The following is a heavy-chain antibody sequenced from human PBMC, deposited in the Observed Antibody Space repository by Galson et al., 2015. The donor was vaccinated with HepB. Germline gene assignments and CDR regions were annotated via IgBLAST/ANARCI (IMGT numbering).Heavy chain of an antibody. CDR3: ARWDTAAEVPEP. D-gene: IGHD1-14*01. Sequence: PALVKPTQTLTLTCTFSGFSLSTTGVGVGWIRQPPGKALEWLALIYWDDDKRYSPSLKSRLTITKDTSKNQVVFIMTNMDPVDTATYYCARWDTAAEVPEPWGQGTLVTVSS. CDR1: GFSLSTTGVG. CDR2: IYWDDDK. V-gene: IGHV2-5*02. J-gene: IGHJ5*02.